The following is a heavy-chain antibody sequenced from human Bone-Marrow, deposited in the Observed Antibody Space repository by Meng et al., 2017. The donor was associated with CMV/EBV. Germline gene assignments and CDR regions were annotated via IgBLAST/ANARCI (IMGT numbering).Heavy chain of an antibody. Sequence: GYTFTGYYMHWVRQAPGQGLEWMGWINPNSGGTNYAQKFQGRVTMTRDMSISTAYMELSRLRSDDTAVYYCAKGYCSGGSCLGYFDYWGQGTLVTVSS. J-gene: IGHJ4*02. V-gene: IGHV1-2*02. CDR2: INPNSGGT. D-gene: IGHD2-15*01. CDR3: AKGYCSGGSCLGYFDY. CDR1: GYTFTGYY.